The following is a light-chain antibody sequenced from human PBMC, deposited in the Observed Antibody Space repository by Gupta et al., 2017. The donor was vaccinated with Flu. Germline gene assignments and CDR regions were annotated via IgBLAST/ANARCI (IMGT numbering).Light chain of an antibody. CDR1: SGSIATNY. J-gene: IGLJ2*01. CDR2: DDN. CDR3: PYSDCHNQWI. Sequence: NFMLTQPHSVSESPGKTVTISCTRSSGSIATNYVHWYQQRPASSPTTVIDDDNQRPSGVPDRFSCSIDSSSTSASVNVSGLKTEDETYYYCPYSDCHNQWIFGGGTKLTVL. V-gene: IGLV6-57*01.